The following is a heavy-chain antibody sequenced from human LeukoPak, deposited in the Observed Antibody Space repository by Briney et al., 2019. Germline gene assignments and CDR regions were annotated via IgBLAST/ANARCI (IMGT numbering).Heavy chain of an antibody. CDR3: AGANSGNDAFDI. D-gene: IGHD1-26*01. CDR2: INPSGGST. J-gene: IGHJ3*02. V-gene: IGHV1-46*01. CDR1: GYTFTNAY. Sequence: ASVKVSCKTSGYTFTNAYMHWVRQAPGQGLEWMGIINPSGGSTSYAQKFQGRVTMTRDMSTSTVYMELSSLRSEDTAVYYCAGANSGNDAFDIWGQGTMVTVSS.